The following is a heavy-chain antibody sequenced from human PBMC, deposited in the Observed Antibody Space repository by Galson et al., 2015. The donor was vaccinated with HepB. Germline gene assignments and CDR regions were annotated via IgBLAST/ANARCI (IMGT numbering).Heavy chain of an antibody. V-gene: IGHV3-15*01. CDR3: TTGYLNCEHDY. D-gene: IGHD1-1*01. CDR1: GFTFSNAW. CDR2: IKSKTDGGTT. J-gene: IGHJ4*02. Sequence: SLRLSCAASGFTFSNAWMSWVRQAPGKGLEWVGRIKSKTDGGTTDYAAPVKGRFTISRDDSKNTLYLQMNSLKTEDTAVYYCTTGYLNCEHDYWGQGTLVTVSS.